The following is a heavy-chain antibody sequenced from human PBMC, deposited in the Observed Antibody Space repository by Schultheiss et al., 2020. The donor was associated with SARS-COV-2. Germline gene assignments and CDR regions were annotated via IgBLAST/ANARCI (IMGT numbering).Heavy chain of an antibody. Sequence: SQTLSLTCTVSGGSISSYYWSWIRQPPGKGLEWIGSIYYSGSTYYNPSLKSRVTISVDTSKNQFSLKLSSVTAADTAVYYCARAHSVVVAATHFDYWGQGTLVTVSS. D-gene: IGHD2-15*01. CDR3: ARAHSVVVAATHFDY. CDR2: IYYSGST. CDR1: GGSISSYY. V-gene: IGHV4-59*12. J-gene: IGHJ4*02.